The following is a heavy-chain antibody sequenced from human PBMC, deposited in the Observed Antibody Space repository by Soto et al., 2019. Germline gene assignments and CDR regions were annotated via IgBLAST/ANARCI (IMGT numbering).Heavy chain of an antibody. V-gene: IGHV1-69*01. Sequence: QVHLVQSGAEVKKPGSSVRVSFKASGGTFSTFAISWVRQAPGQGLQWMGGIIPIFDTPNYAQNFQGRVTITADESTSTAYLELSGLRSEDTAVYYCASGDYGDYRAYFYYGLDVWGQGTTVTVPS. CDR1: GGTFSTFA. CDR3: ASGDYGDYRAYFYYGLDV. D-gene: IGHD4-17*01. CDR2: IIPIFDTP. J-gene: IGHJ6*02.